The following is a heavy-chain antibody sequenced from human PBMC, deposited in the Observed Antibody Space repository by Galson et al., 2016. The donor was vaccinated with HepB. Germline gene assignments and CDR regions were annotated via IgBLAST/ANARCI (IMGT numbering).Heavy chain of an antibody. CDR2: IYYSGDT. CDR3: ARADFFFSGSYPYYFDS. J-gene: IGHJ4*02. D-gene: IGHD3-10*01. CDR1: GGFISSSNYY. Sequence: ETLSLTCTVSGGFISSSNYYWGWIRQPPGKGLEWIANIYYSGDTYYNPTLKSRVTMSVDTSKNQFSLKLRSVTAADTAFYYCARADFFFSGSYPYYFDSWGQGTLVSVSS. V-gene: IGHV4-39*07.